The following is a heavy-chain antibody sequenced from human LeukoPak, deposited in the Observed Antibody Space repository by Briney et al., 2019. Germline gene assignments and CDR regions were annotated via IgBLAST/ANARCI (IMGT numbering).Heavy chain of an antibody. CDR1: GGSFSGYY. V-gene: IGHV4-34*01. CDR3: ARGEFCDC. D-gene: IGHD3-9*01. J-gene: IGHJ4*02. CDR2: INHSGST. Sequence: SETLSLTCAVYGGSFSGYYWSWIRQPPGKGLEWIGEINHSGSTNYNPSLKSRVTISVDTSKNQFSLKLSSVTAADTAVYYCARGEFCDCWGQGTLVTVSS.